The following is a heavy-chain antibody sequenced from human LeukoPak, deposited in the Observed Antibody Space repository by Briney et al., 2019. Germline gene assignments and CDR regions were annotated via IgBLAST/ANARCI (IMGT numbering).Heavy chain of an antibody. Sequence: GGSLRLSCAASGFTFSNYAMTWVRQAPGKGLDWVSAISGSGGTTYHADSVKGRFTISRDNSKNTLHLQMNSLRAEDTALYYCAKGLINDWSALDSWGQGTLVTASS. D-gene: IGHD3-9*01. CDR1: GFTFSNYA. CDR3: AKGLINDWSALDS. V-gene: IGHV3-23*01. J-gene: IGHJ4*02. CDR2: ISGSGGTT.